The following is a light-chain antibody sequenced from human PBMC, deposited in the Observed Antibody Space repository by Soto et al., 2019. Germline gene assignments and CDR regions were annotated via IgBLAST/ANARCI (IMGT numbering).Light chain of an antibody. CDR1: SSDIGGYKY. CDR3: TSYSRYSVLV. CDR2: EVS. J-gene: IGLJ3*02. V-gene: IGLV2-14*01. Sequence: QSALTQPASVSGSPGQSITISCTGTSSDIGGYKYVSWYQQHPGKAPKLIIFEVSNQPSGVSDRFSGSNSGNTASLTISGLQAEDEADYYCTSYSRYSVLVFGGGTKVTVL.